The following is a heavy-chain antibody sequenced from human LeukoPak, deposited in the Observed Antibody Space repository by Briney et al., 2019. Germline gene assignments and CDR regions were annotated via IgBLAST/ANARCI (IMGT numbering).Heavy chain of an antibody. J-gene: IGHJ4*02. CDR2: IDPSDSYT. D-gene: IGHD6-13*01. CDR3: ARHVSSSNDY. V-gene: IGHV5-10-1*01. Sequence: GESLQISCKGSGYSFTSYWISWVRQLPGKGLEWMGRIDPSDSYTNYSPSFQGHVTISADKSISTAYLQWSSLKASDTAMYYCARHVSSSNDYWGQGTLVTVSS. CDR1: GYSFTSYW.